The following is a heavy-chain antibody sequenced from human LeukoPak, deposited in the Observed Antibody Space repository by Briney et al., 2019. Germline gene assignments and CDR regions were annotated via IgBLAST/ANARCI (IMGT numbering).Heavy chain of an antibody. CDR3: AREVEDTAMVTGYFDY. V-gene: IGHV4-34*01. J-gene: IGHJ4*02. CDR2: INHSGST. CDR1: GGAFSGDY. D-gene: IGHD5-18*01. Sequence: SETLSLTCAVYGGAFSGDYWSWIRQAPGKGLEWIGEINHSGSTNYKSSLKSRVTISVDTSKNQFSLKLSSVTAADTAVYYCAREVEDTAMVTGYFDYWGQGTLVTVSS.